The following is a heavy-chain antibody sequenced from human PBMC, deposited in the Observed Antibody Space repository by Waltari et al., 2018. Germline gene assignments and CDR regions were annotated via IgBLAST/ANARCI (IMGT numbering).Heavy chain of an antibody. CDR1: GFSFSNYA. CDR3: VKRYGTGWYYFDF. CDR2: ISSSGGST. Sequence: EVQLVESGGGLVQPGGSVRLSCSASGFSFSNYAMHWVRQAPGKGLEFVSAISSSGGSTFYADSVKDRLTISRDNSKNTLYLQINSLRGEDTAVYYCVKRYGTGWYYFDFWGQGTLVTVSS. V-gene: IGHV3-64D*06. J-gene: IGHJ4*02. D-gene: IGHD6-19*01.